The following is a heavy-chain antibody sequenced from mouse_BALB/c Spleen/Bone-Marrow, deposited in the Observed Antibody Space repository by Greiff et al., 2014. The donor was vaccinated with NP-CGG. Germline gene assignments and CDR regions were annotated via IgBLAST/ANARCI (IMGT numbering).Heavy chain of an antibody. CDR2: IWADGST. Sequence: PSQSLSITCTVSGFSLTXYGVHWVRQPPGKGLEWLGVIWADGSTNYNSALMSRLSISKDNSKSQVFFKMNSLQTDDTAMYYCARITTATGAMDYWGQGTSVTVSS. V-gene: IGHV2-9*02. J-gene: IGHJ4*01. CDR3: ARITTATGAMDY. CDR1: GFSLTXYG. D-gene: IGHD1-2*01.